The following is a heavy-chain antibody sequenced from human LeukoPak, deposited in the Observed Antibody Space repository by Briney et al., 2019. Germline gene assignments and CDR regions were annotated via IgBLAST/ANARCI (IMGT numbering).Heavy chain of an antibody. CDR3: ARGMGEWLLSYYFDY. CDR1: GFTFSSYW. D-gene: IGHD3-3*01. J-gene: IGHJ4*02. CDR2: INSDGSST. Sequence: GGSLRLSCAASGFTFSSYWMHWVRQAPGKGLVWVSRINSDGSSTSYADSVKGRFTISRDNAKNTLYLRMNSLRAEDTAVYYCARGMGEWLLSYYFDYWGQGTLVTVSS. V-gene: IGHV3-74*01.